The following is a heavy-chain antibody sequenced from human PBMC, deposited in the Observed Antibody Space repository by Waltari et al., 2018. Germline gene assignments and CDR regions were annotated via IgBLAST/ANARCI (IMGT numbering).Heavy chain of an antibody. CDR1: GGSISSYY. V-gene: IGHV4-4*07. Sequence: QVQLQESGPGLVKPSETLSLTCTVSGGSISSYYWSWIRLPAGKGLEWIGRIYTSGSTNYNPSLKSRVTMSVDTSKNQFSLKLSSVTAADTAVYYCARDIAARLSYYYYYMDVWGKGTTVTVSS. CDR3: ARDIAARLSYYYYYMDV. CDR2: IYTSGST. D-gene: IGHD6-6*01. J-gene: IGHJ6*03.